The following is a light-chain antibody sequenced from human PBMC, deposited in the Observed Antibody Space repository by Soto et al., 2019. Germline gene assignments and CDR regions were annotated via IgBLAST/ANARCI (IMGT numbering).Light chain of an antibody. CDR1: SSNIRRNS. V-gene: IGLV1-44*01. CDR3: AAWDDSLSGWV. Sequence: QAVVTQPPSASGTPGQRVTISCSGSSSNIRRNSVTSYQQLPGTTPQLLIYTDYQRPSGVPDRFSGSKSGTSASLATSGVQSEDEADDYCAAWDDSLSGWVFGGGTKVTVL. CDR2: TDY. J-gene: IGLJ3*02.